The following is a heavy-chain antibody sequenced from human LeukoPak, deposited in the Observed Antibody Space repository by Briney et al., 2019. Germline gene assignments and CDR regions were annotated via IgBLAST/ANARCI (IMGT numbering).Heavy chain of an antibody. D-gene: IGHD6-19*01. Sequence: ASVKVSCKASGYTFSSYGITWVRQAPGQGLEWMGWISPYNGNTNYAQRLQGRVTMTTDTSTSTAYMELRSLRSDDTAVYYCARTWQWLVDYWGQGTLVTVSS. CDR3: ARTWQWLVDY. CDR2: ISPYNGNT. J-gene: IGHJ4*02. CDR1: GYTFSSYG. V-gene: IGHV1-18*01.